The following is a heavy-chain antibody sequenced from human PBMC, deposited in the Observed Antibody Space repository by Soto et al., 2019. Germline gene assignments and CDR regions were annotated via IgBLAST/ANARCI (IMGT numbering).Heavy chain of an antibody. V-gene: IGHV3-30*18. D-gene: IGHD1-7*01. CDR3: AKDRGNYYFDY. J-gene: IGHJ4*02. CDR1: GFTFSSYG. Sequence: GGSLRLSCAASGFTFSSYGMHWVRQAPGKGLEWVAVISYDGSSKYYADSVKGRFTISRDNSKNTLYLQMNSLRAEDTAVYYCAKDRGNYYFDYLGQGTLVIVSS. CDR2: ISYDGSSK.